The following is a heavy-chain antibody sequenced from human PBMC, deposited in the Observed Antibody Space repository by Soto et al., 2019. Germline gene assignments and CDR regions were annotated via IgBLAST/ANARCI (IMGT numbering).Heavy chain of an antibody. J-gene: IGHJ6*04. CDR3: ARDHDILTGSQVVDV. V-gene: IGHV1-8*01. D-gene: IGHD3-9*01. CDR1: GYTFTSYD. Sequence: ASVKVSCKASGYTFTSYDINWVRQATGQGLEWMGWMNPNSGNTGYAQKFQGRVTMTRNTSISTAYMELSSLRSEDTAVYYCARDHDILTGSQVVDVWGKVTTVTVSS. CDR2: MNPNSGNT.